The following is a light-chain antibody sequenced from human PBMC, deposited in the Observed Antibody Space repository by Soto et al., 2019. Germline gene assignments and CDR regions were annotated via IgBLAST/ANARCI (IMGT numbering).Light chain of an antibody. CDR3: TSYTSSSTVV. CDR2: DVS. CDR1: SSDVGGYNY. V-gene: IGLV2-14*01. J-gene: IGLJ2*01. Sequence: QSALTQPASVSGSPGQSITISCTGTSSDVGGYNYVSWYQQHPDKAPKLMIYDVSNRPSGVSQRFSGSKSGNTASLTISGLQAEDEADYYCTSYTSSSTVVFGGGTKLTVL.